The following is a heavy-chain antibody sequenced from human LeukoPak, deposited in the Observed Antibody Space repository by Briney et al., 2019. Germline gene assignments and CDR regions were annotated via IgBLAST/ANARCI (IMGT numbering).Heavy chain of an antibody. CDR3: ARDEASSSWVRYMDV. Sequence: PGGSLRLSCAASGFTVSSNYMSWVRQAPGKGLEWVSVIYSGGSTYYADSVKGRFTISRDNSKNTLYLQMNSLRGEDAAVYYCARDEASSSWVRYMDVWGKGTTVTVSS. D-gene: IGHD6-13*01. J-gene: IGHJ6*03. V-gene: IGHV3-53*01. CDR2: IYSGGST. CDR1: GFTVSSNY.